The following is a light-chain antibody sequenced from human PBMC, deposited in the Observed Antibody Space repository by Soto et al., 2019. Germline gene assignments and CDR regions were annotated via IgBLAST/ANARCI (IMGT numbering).Light chain of an antibody. V-gene: IGLV8-61*01. CDR3: LLYLGGGIWV. J-gene: IGLJ3*02. Sequence: QTLVTQEPSFSVSPGGTVTLTCGLSSGPVFTSSYPNWYQQTPGQAPRTLIFNTNTRSSGVPDRFSGSILGDKAALTITGAQADDDSYYYCLLYLGGGIWVVGGGTKLTVL. CDR2: NTN. CDR1: SGPVFTSSY.